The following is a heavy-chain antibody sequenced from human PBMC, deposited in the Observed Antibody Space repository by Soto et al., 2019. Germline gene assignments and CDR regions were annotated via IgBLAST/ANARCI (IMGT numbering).Heavy chain of an antibody. CDR3: ARASMLASCSY. CDR1: GFTFSGYA. Sequence: GGSLRLSCAASGFTFSGYAMSWVRQAPGKGLEWVSAISGSGGSTNYADSVKGRFTISRGNSKNTRYLRLNSLRDEDAAVYYFARASMLASCSYWGQGTLVTVSS. J-gene: IGHJ4*02. D-gene: IGHD2-21*01. V-gene: IGHV3-23*01. CDR2: ISGSGGST.